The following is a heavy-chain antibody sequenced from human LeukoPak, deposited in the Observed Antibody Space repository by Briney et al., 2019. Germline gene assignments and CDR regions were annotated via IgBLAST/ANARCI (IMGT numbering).Heavy chain of an antibody. CDR3: ARSSRVWGSYRPYGGPGGMDV. D-gene: IGHD3-16*02. CDR1: GYTFNTNW. V-gene: IGHV5-51*01. CDR2: IYPSDSDT. Sequence: GESLKISCKASGYTFNTNWIGWVRQMPGKGLEWMGIIYPSDSDTRYSPSFQGQVTISADKSISTAYLQWSSLKASDTAMYYCARSSRVWGSYRPYGGPGGMDVWGQGTTVTVSS. J-gene: IGHJ6*02.